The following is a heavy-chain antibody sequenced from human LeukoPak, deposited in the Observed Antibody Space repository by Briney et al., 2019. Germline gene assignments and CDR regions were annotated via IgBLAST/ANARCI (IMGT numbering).Heavy chain of an antibody. CDR3: AREKSGSHKPRVAFDI. CDR2: IYSGGST. CDR1: GFTVSSNY. J-gene: IGHJ3*02. V-gene: IGHV3-53*01. Sequence: GGSLRLSCAASGFTVSSNYMSWVRQAPGKGLEWVSVIYSGGSTYYADSVKGRFTISRDNAKNSLYLQMNSLRAEDTAVYYCAREKSGSHKPRVAFDIWGQGTMVTVSS. D-gene: IGHD1-26*01.